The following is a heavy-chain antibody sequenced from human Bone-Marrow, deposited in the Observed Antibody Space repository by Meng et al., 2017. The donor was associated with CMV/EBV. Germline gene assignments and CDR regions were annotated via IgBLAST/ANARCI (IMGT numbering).Heavy chain of an antibody. CDR1: GGSISSGDYY. V-gene: IGHV4-30-4*08. D-gene: IGHD3-3*01. CDR2: IYYSGST. CDR3: ARAPVLRYFDY. Sequence: SETLSLTCTVSGGSISSGDYYWSWIRQPPGKGLEWIGYIYYSGSTYYNPSLKSRVTISVDTSKNQFSLNLSSVTAADTAVYYCARAPVLRYFDYWGQGTLVTVSS. J-gene: IGHJ4*02.